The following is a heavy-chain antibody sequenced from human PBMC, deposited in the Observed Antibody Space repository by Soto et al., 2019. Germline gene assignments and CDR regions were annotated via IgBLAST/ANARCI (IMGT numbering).Heavy chain of an antibody. CDR3: ARGSMGYYYYGMDV. CDR1: GYTFTGYY. CDR2: INPNSGGT. Sequence: GASVKVSCKASGYTFTGYYMHWVRQAPGQGLEWMGWINPNSGGTNYAQKFQGRVTMTRDTSISTAYMELSSLRSEDTAVYYCARGSMGYYYYGMDVWGQGTTVTVSS. V-gene: IGHV1-2*02. J-gene: IGHJ6*02.